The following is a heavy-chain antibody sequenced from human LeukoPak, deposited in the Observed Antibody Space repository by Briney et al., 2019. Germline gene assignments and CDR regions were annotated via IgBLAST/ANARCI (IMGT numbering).Heavy chain of an antibody. Sequence: QPGRSLRLSCAVSGFTFSSYGMHWVRQAPGKGLEWVAVISYDGSNKYYADSVKGRFTISRDNSKNTLYLQMNSLRAEDTAVYYCVFNLWIQSPHAFDIWGQGTMVTVSS. D-gene: IGHD5-18*01. CDR1: GFTFSSYG. CDR3: VFNLWIQSPHAFDI. CDR2: ISYDGSNK. V-gene: IGHV3-30*03. J-gene: IGHJ3*02.